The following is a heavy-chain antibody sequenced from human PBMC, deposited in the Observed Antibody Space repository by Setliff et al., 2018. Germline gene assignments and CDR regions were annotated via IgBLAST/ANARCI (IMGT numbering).Heavy chain of an antibody. J-gene: IGHJ3*02. Sequence: GSLRLSCAASGFTFSSDPMNWVRQAPGKGLEWVSVIYSGGSTYYADSVKGRFTISRDNSKNTLYLQMNSLRAEDTAVYYCASAGHSGSWFPFDAFHIWGQGTMVTVSS. V-gene: IGHV3-66*02. CDR1: GFTFSSDP. D-gene: IGHD6-13*01. CDR3: ASAGHSGSWFPFDAFHI. CDR2: IYSGGST.